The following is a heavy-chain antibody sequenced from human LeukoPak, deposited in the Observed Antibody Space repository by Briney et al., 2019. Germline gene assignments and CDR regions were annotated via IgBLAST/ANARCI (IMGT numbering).Heavy chain of an antibody. CDR2: IYTSGST. J-gene: IGHJ3*02. CDR3: ARDGAPGVEMATINAFDI. D-gene: IGHD5-24*01. CDR1: GGSISSYY. Sequence: PSETLSLTCTVSGGSISSYYWSWIRQPAGEGLEWIGRIYTSGSTNYNPSLKSRVTMSVDTSKNQFSLKLSSVTAADTAVYYCARDGAPGVEMATINAFDIWGQGTMVTVSS. V-gene: IGHV4-4*07.